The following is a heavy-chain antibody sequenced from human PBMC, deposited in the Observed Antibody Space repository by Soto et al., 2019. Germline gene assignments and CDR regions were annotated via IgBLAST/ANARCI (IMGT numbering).Heavy chain of an antibody. D-gene: IGHD2-2*01. Sequence: GGSLRLSCAASGFTFSSYAMSWVRQAPGKGLEWVSAISGSGGSTYYADPVKGRFTISRDNSKNTLYLQMNSLRAEDTAVYYCAKDSVPAAIGAGVYYFDYWGQGTLVTVSS. CDR1: GFTFSSYA. V-gene: IGHV3-23*01. CDR3: AKDSVPAAIGAGVYYFDY. J-gene: IGHJ4*02. CDR2: ISGSGGST.